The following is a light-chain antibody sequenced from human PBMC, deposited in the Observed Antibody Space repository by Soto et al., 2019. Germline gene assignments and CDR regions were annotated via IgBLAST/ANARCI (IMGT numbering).Light chain of an antibody. V-gene: IGKV3-15*01. CDR2: RAS. Sequence: ILMTQSPATVSVSPGESATLSCRASQNIYYNVAWYQQRPGQAPRLLIYRASTRAPGVPARFSGSGSGTEFTLTISSLQPEDFTVYSCLQYHNLWASGQGTKVEI. CDR1: QNIYYN. J-gene: IGKJ1*01. CDR3: LQYHNLWA.